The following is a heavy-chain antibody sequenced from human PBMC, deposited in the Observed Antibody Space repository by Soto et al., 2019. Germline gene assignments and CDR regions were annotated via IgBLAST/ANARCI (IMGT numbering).Heavy chain of an antibody. CDR3: ATDDMNRGRFDF. Sequence: ALVKVSCKASGHSSTHNGISWVRRAPGQGLEWMGWININRGDVNHAPKFQGRVTLTTDTSTTTAYMELRSLRLDDTAVYFCATDDMNRGRFDFWGHGTLVTVPQ. CDR1: GHSSTHNG. CDR2: ININRGDV. V-gene: IGHV1-18*01. J-gene: IGHJ4*01.